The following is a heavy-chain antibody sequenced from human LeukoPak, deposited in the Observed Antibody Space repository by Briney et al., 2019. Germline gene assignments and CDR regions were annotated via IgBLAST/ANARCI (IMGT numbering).Heavy chain of an antibody. D-gene: IGHD6-19*01. CDR2: TYYRSKWYN. CDR1: GDSVSSKNGA. V-gene: IGHV6-1*01. CDR3: ARDLGTTGWHTFNY. Sequence: SQTLSLTCAVSGDSVSSKNGAWNWIRQSPSRGLEWLGRTYYRSKWYNDYAESMEGRMTISQDTSKNQYSLHLNSVTPDDTAVYYCARDLGTTGWHTFNYWGQGTLVTVSS. J-gene: IGHJ4*02.